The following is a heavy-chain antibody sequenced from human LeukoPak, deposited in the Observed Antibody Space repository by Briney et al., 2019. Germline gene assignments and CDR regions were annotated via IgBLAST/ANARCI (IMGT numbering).Heavy chain of an antibody. CDR3: ARLLGNDAFDI. CDR1: GGSISSNTHY. J-gene: IGHJ3*02. CDR2: IYYTGST. D-gene: IGHD3-16*01. Sequence: SETLSLTCPVSGGSISSNTHYWGWVRQSPGKGLEWIGSIYYTGSTYYNPSLKSRVTISVDTSKNQLSLKLSSVTAADTAVYYCARLLGNDAFDIWGQGTMVTVSS. V-gene: IGHV4-39*01.